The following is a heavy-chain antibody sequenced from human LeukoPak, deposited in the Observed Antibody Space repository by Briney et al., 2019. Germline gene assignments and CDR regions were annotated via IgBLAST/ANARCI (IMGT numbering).Heavy chain of an antibody. Sequence: GGSLRLSCAASGFTFSNYWMHWVRQVPGKGLVWVSRINDDGSATFYADSVKGRFTISRDNAKNTLFLQINSLRAEDTAVYYCAREILAPGKTHDYWGQGTLVTVFS. CDR1: GFTFSNYW. CDR3: AREILAPGKTHDY. V-gene: IGHV3-74*01. J-gene: IGHJ4*02. CDR2: INDDGSAT.